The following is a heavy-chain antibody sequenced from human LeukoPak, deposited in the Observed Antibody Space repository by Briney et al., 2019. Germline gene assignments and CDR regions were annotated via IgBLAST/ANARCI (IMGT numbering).Heavy chain of an antibody. D-gene: IGHD3/OR15-3a*01. CDR2: IKEDGSER. Sequence: GGSLRLSCEGSAFIFSGHWMNWVRQTPGKGLEWVASIKEDGSERQYVDSVKGRFSISRDNTKGSLFLQMNSLRAEDTAVYYCAGGTGWLIDYWGQGTLVTVSS. J-gene: IGHJ4*02. V-gene: IGHV3-7*01. CDR3: AGGTGWLIDY. CDR1: AFIFSGHW.